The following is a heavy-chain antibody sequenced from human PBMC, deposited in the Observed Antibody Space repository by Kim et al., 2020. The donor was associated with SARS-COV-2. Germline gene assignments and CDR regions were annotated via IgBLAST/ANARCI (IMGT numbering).Heavy chain of an antibody. D-gene: IGHD3-3*01. Sequence: GGSLRLSCAASGFTFSSYAMSWVRQAPGKGLEWVSVIYSGGSSTYYADSVKGRFTISRDNSKNTLYLQMNSMRAEDTAVYYCAKGPRLYTIFRVVTKPSPFDYWGQGTLVTVSS. V-gene: IGHV3-23*03. CDR2: IYSGGSST. CDR1: GFTFSSYA. J-gene: IGHJ4*02. CDR3: AKGPRLYTIFRVVTKPSPFDY.